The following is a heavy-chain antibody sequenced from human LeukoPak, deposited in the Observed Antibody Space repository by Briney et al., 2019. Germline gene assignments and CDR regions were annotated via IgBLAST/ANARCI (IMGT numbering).Heavy chain of an antibody. Sequence: ASVKVSCKASGYTFTGYYMHWVRQAPGQGLEWMGWINPNNGGTNYAQKFQGGVTMTRDTSISTAYMELSRLRSDDTAVYYCARAYYYDSSGHLSYYYYYMDVWGKGTTVTVSS. CDR3: ARAYYYDSSGHLSYYYYYMDV. D-gene: IGHD3-22*01. J-gene: IGHJ6*03. CDR1: GYTFTGYY. V-gene: IGHV1-2*02. CDR2: INPNNGGT.